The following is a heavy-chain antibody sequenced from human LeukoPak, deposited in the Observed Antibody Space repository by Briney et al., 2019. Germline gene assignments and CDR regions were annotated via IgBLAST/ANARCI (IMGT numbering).Heavy chain of an antibody. D-gene: IGHD1-20*01. CDR3: ARFSGYNWNDPFDY. J-gene: IGHJ4*02. V-gene: IGHV3-30*03. Sequence: PGGSLRLSCAASGFTFSSYGMHWVRQAPGKGLEWVAVISDDGSNKYYADPVKGRFTISRDTSKNTLYLQMNSLRAEDTAVYYCARFSGYNWNDPFDYWGQGTLVTVSS. CDR1: GFTFSSYG. CDR2: ISDDGSNK.